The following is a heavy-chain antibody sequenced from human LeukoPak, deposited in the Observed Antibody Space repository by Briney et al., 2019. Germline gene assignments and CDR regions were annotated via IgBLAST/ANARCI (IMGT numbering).Heavy chain of an antibody. Sequence: SETLSLTCNVSGGSIGSYYWSWIRQPAGKGLEWIGRIYTSGNTNYNPSLKSRVTMSVDTSKNQFSLKLSSVTAADTAVYYCARGSSTWYPKIDYWGQGTLVTVSS. D-gene: IGHD6-13*01. V-gene: IGHV4-4*07. J-gene: IGHJ4*02. CDR1: GGSIGSYY. CDR2: IYTSGNT. CDR3: ARGSSTWYPKIDY.